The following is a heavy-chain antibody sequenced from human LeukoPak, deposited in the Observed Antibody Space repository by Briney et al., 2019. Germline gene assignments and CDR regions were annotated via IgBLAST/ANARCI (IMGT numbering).Heavy chain of an antibody. D-gene: IGHD3-22*01. CDR1: GASITAYY. Sequence: SETLSLTCTVSGASITAYYWSWIRQPPGKGLEWIGYIYYSGSTTYNPSLKSRVTISVGSSKKQFSLKLSSVTAADTDVYYCARWLVSGYSDYWGQGTLVTVSS. CDR2: IYYSGST. J-gene: IGHJ4*02. CDR3: ARWLVSGYSDY. V-gene: IGHV4-59*01.